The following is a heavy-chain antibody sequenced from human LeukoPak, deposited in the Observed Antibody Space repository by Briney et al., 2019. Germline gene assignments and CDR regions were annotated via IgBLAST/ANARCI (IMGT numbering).Heavy chain of an antibody. V-gene: IGHV3-15*01. J-gene: IGHJ4*02. D-gene: IGHD3-22*01. CDR2: IKSKVDGGTT. CDR1: GFTFSSYW. CDR3: STGGYYIDY. Sequence: GGSLRLSCAASGFTFSSYWMSWVRQAPGKGLEWVGRIKSKVDGGTTDYAAPVKGRSTISRDDSKNTVYLQMNSLKTEDTAVYYCSTGGYYIDYWGQGTLVTVSS.